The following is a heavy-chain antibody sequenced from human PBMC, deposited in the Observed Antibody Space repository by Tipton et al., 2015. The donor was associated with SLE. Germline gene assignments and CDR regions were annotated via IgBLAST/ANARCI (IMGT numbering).Heavy chain of an antibody. V-gene: IGHV4-39*07. J-gene: IGHJ4*02. CDR3: ARAPPVDY. Sequence: LRLSCTVSGGSISSSNYYWSWIRQPPGKGLEWIGEINHSGSTNYNPSLKSRVTISVDTSKNQFSLKLSSVTAADTAVYYCARAPPVDYWGQGTLVTVSS. CDR2: INHSGST. CDR1: GGSISSSNYY.